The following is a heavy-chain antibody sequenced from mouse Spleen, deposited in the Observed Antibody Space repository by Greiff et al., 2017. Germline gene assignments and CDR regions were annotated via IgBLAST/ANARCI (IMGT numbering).Heavy chain of an antibody. Sequence: QVQLQQSGPELVKPGASVKISCKASGYAFSSSWMNWVKQRPGKGLEWIGRIYPGDGDTNYNGKFKGKATLTADKSSSTAYMQLSSLTSEDSAVYFCARGGYGNYAWFAYWGQGTLVTVSA. CDR1: GYAFSSSW. V-gene: IGHV1-82*01. CDR2: IYPGDGDT. J-gene: IGHJ3*01. CDR3: ARGGYGNYAWFAY. D-gene: IGHD2-10*02.